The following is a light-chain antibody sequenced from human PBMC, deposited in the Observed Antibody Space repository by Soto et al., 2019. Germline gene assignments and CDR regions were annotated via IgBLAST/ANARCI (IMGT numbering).Light chain of an antibody. CDR3: SSYTSSNTWV. J-gene: IGLJ3*02. CDR1: SSDVGSYNS. V-gene: IGLV2-14*01. Sequence: QSALTQPASVSGSPGQSITISCTGTSSDVGSYNSVSWYQQHPGKAPKLMIYEVSYRPSGVSNRFSGSKSGNTASLTISGLQAEDEADYYCSSYTSSNTWVFGGGTKLTVL. CDR2: EVS.